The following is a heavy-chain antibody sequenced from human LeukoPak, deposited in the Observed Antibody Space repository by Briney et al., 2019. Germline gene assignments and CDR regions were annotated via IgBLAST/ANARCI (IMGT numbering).Heavy chain of an antibody. J-gene: IGHJ4*02. CDR1: GGSISSGSYY. Sequence: PSQTLSLTCTVSGGSISSGSYYWSWIRQPAGKGLEWIGRIYTSGSTNYNPSLNSRVTMSVDTSKNQFSLKLSSVTAADTAVYYCARDVVAAAGTWDYWGQGTLVTVSS. CDR3: ARDVVAAAGTWDY. CDR2: IYTSGST. V-gene: IGHV4-61*02. D-gene: IGHD6-13*01.